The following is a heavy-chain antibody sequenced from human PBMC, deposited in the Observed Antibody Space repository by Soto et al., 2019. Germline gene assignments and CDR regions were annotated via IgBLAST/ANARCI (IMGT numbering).Heavy chain of an antibody. Sequence: SETLSLTCAVSGGSISSGGYSWSWIRQPPGKGLEWIGYIYHSGSTYYNPSLKSRVTISVDTSKNQFSLKLSSVTAADTAVYYCAAIVGATIHQQFDYWGQGTLVTVSS. CDR3: AAIVGATIHQQFDY. J-gene: IGHJ4*02. V-gene: IGHV4-30-2*05. CDR2: IYHSGST. CDR1: GGSISSGGYS. D-gene: IGHD1-26*01.